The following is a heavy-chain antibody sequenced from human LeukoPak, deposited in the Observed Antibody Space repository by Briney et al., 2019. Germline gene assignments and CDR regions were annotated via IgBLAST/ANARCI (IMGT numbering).Heavy chain of an antibody. J-gene: IGHJ4*02. CDR1: GFPFSYAW. D-gene: IGHD3-10*01. V-gene: IGHV3-15*01. Sequence: GGSLRLSCAASGFPFSYAWMSWVRQAPGKGLEWDGRMKSKTDGGTTDYAAPVKGRFTISRDDSKNTLYLQMNSLKTEDTAVYYCTTGLWFGEILSDFWGQGTLVTVSS. CDR3: TTGLWFGEILSDF. CDR2: MKSKTDGGTT.